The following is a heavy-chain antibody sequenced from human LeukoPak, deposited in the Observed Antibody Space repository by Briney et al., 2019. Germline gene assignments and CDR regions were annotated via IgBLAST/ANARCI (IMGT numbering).Heavy chain of an antibody. V-gene: IGHV5-51*01. Sequence: GESLKISCKGSGYSFTSYWIGWVRQMPGTGLEWMGIIYPGDSDTRYSPSFQGQVTISADKSISTAYLQWSSLKASDTAMYYCARPGPHYYDSSGYYFDYWGQGTLVTVSS. CDR3: ARPGPHYYDSSGYYFDY. D-gene: IGHD3-22*01. CDR2: IYPGDSDT. CDR1: GYSFTSYW. J-gene: IGHJ4*02.